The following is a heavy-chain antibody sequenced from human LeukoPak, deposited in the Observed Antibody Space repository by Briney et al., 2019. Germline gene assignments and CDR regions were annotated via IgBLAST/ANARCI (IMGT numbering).Heavy chain of an antibody. V-gene: IGHV3-33*01. Sequence: GGSLRLSCAASGFTFSSYGMHWVRQAPGKGLEWVAVIWYDGSNKYYADSVKGRFTISRDNSKNTLYLQMNSLGAEDTAVYYCARDLSIAARPRWFDPWGQGTLVTVSS. J-gene: IGHJ5*02. CDR2: IWYDGSNK. D-gene: IGHD6-6*01. CDR1: GFTFSSYG. CDR3: ARDLSIAARPRWFDP.